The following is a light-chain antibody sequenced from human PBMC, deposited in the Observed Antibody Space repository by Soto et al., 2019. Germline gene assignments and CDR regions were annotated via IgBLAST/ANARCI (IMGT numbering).Light chain of an antibody. V-gene: IGLV1-44*01. CDR2: NNN. J-gene: IGLJ2*01. Sequence: SVLTQPSSASGTPGQRVTISCSGSRSNIGSNAVNWHQQVPGTAPKLVIYNNNQRPSGVPARFSGSKSGASASLAINGLQSEAEADYYCAAWDDSLNAVRVGGRTKLTVV. CDR3: AAWDDSLNAVR. CDR1: RSNIGSNA.